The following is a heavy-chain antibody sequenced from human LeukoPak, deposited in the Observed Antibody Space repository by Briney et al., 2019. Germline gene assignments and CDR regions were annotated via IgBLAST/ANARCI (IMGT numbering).Heavy chain of an antibody. CDR3: ARESSGAFDI. D-gene: IGHD1-26*01. CDR1: GFTFSRHW. V-gene: IGHV3-74*01. CDR2: INSDGSTT. Sequence: GGSLRLSCAASGFTFSRHWMHWVRQAPGKGLVWVSRINSDGSTTSYADSVKARFTISRDNSKNTLYLQMNSLRAEDTAVYYCARESSGAFDIWGQGTMVTVSS. J-gene: IGHJ3*02.